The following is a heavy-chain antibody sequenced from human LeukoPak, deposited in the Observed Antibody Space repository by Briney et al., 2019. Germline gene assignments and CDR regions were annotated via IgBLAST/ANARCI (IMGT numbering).Heavy chain of an antibody. CDR2: ISYGGKA. D-gene: IGHD5-12*01. Sequence: SETLSLTCAVSGDSISSGGYWWSWIRQHPGKGPEWIGYISYGGKADYNPSLKSRVAISADTPKDQFSLKLSSTTAADTAVYYCARAPVATPSEFDYWGQGTLVTVSS. V-gene: IGHV4-31*11. J-gene: IGHJ4*02. CDR1: GDSISSGGYW. CDR3: ARAPVATPSEFDY.